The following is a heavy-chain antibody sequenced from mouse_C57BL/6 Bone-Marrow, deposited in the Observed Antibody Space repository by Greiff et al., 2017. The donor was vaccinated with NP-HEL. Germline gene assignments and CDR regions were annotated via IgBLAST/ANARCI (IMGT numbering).Heavy chain of an antibody. CDR1: GYTFTSYG. D-gene: IGHD4-1*01. J-gene: IGHJ2*01. V-gene: IGHV1-81*01. Sequence: VQGVESGAELARPGASVKLSCKASGYTFTSYGISWVKQRTGQGLEWIGEIYPRSGNTYYNEKFKGKATLTADKSSSTAYMELRSLTSEDSAVYFCAKGNNWDLDYWGQGTTLTVSS. CDR3: AKGNNWDLDY. CDR2: IYPRSGNT.